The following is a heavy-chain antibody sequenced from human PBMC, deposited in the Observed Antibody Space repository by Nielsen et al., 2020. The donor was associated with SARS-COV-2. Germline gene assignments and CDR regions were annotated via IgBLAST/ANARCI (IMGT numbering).Heavy chain of an antibody. CDR3: ASPIHYYLDAFDI. CDR1: GYTFTSYD. CDR2: MNPNSGNT. Sequence: ASVKVSCKASGYTFTSYDINWVRQATGQGLEWMGWMNPNSGNTGYAQKFQGRVTMTRNTSISTAYMELSSLRSEDTAVYYCASPIHYYLDAFDIWGQGTMVTVSS. J-gene: IGHJ3*02. D-gene: IGHD3-22*01. V-gene: IGHV1-8*01.